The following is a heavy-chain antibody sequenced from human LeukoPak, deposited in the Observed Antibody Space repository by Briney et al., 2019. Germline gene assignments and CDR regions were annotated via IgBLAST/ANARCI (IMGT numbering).Heavy chain of an antibody. CDR3: ARGGRTMIVVVLDY. CDR1: GFTFSSYG. V-gene: IGHV3-33*01. D-gene: IGHD3-22*01. J-gene: IGHJ4*02. Sequence: GGSLRLSCAASGFTFSSYGMHWVRQAPGKGLEWVAVIWYDGSNKYYADSVKGRFTISRDNSRNTLYLQMNSLRAEDTAVYYCARGGRTMIVVVLDYWGQGTLVTVSS. CDR2: IWYDGSNK.